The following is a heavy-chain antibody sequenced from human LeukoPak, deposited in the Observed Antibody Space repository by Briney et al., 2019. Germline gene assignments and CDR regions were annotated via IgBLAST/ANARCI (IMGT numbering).Heavy chain of an antibody. Sequence: ASVKVSCKASGYTFTSYGVSWVRQAPGQGLEWMGWLSAYNGNTNYAQKLQGRVTMTTDTSTSTAYMELRSLRSDDTAVYYCARDLLLSGVQYYYYGMDVWGQGTTVTVSS. V-gene: IGHV1-18*04. CDR3: ARDLLLSGVQYYYYGMDV. J-gene: IGHJ6*02. CDR1: GYTFTSYG. D-gene: IGHD3-10*01. CDR2: LSAYNGNT.